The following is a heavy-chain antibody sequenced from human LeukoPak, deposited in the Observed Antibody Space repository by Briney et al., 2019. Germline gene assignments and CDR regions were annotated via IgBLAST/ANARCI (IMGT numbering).Heavy chain of an antibody. CDR1: GFTFSSHG. CDR2: ISGSGGST. J-gene: IGHJ3*02. V-gene: IGHV3-23*01. D-gene: IGHD3-10*01. CDR3: AKVGDYYGSMDAFDI. Sequence: PGGSLRLSCAASGFTFSSHGMSWVRQAPGKGLEWVSAISGSGGSTYYADSVKGRFTISRDNSKKTLYLQMNSLRAEDTAVYYCAKVGDYYGSMDAFDIWGQGTRVTVSS.